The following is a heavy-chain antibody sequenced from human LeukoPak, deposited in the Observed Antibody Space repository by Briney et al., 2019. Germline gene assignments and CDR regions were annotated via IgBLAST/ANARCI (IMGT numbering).Heavy chain of an antibody. CDR2: INHGGST. CDR3: ARRGWLRYSAWFDP. D-gene: IGHD5-12*01. CDR1: NEFFSGYY. J-gene: IGHJ5*02. V-gene: IGHV4-34*01. Sequence: SETLSLTCGVSNEFFSGYYWGWIRQPPGKGLEWIGEINHGGSTNYNPSLKSRVTISVDTSKNQFSLKLSSVTAADTAVYYCARRGWLRYSAWFDPWGQGTLVTVSS.